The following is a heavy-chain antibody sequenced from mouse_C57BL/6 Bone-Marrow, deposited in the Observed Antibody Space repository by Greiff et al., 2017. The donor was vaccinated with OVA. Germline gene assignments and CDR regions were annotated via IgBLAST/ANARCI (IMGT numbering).Heavy chain of an antibody. V-gene: IGHV5-4*01. CDR1: GFTFSSYA. CDR2: ISDGGSYT. D-gene: IGHD1-1*01. J-gene: IGHJ1*03. Sequence: EVKLMESGGGLVKPGGSLKLSCAASGFTFSSYAMSWVRQPPEKRLEWVATISDGGSYTYYPDNVKGRFTISRDNAKNNLYLQMSHLKSEDTAMYYCAREGNYGSSWYFDVWGTGTTVTVSS. CDR3: AREGNYGSSWYFDV.